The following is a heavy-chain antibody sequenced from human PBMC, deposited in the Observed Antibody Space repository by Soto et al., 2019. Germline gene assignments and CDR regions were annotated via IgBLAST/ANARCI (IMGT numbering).Heavy chain of an antibody. CDR3: ARGGYSYGRPSGMDV. J-gene: IGHJ6*01. Sequence: LSLTXIFCVFSISTYYLSWIRHPPEKGLEWIGYIYYTGSTNYNPSIKSRVTMSLDTSKNQFSLKVTSLTAADTAVYYCARGGYSYGRPSGMDVWGQGTTVTVS. V-gene: IGHV4-59*01. CDR1: VFSISTYY. CDR2: IYYTGST. D-gene: IGHD5-18*01.